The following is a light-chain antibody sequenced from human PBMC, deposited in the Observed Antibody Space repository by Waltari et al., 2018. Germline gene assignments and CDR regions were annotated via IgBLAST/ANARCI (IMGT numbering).Light chain of an antibody. CDR1: QSVRTY. Sequence: EIVLTQSPGTVSLSPGDRATFSCWASQSVRTYLAWSQQKPGQAPRLLVYHASTRATDIPDRVSGSGSGTDFSLTISRLEPEDFAMYYCHQYVESPATFGQGTKVEIK. V-gene: IGKV3-20*01. CDR2: HAS. J-gene: IGKJ1*01. CDR3: HQYVESPAT.